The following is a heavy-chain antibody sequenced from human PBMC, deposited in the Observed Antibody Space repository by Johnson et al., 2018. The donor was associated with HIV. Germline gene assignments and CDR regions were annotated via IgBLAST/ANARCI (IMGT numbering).Heavy chain of an antibody. J-gene: IGHJ3*02. D-gene: IGHD2-15*01. Sequence: VQLVESGGGVVQPGRSLRLSCAASGFTFKNYAMHWVRQAPGERLEWVAVISYDGHIKYYADSVKGRFTISRDNYKSTLYLQINSLRAEDAAVCYCARVGVGGYSADGAFDIWGQGTMVTVSS. CDR3: ARVGVGGYSADGAFDI. CDR1: GFTFKNYA. V-gene: IGHV3-30*04. CDR2: ISYDGHIK.